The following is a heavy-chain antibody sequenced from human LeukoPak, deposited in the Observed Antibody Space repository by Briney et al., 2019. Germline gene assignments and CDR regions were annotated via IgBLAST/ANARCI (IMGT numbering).Heavy chain of an antibody. D-gene: IGHD3-3*01. CDR2: INHSGST. V-gene: IGHV4-34*01. Sequence: SETLSLTCAVYGGSFSGYYWSWIRQPPGKGLEWIGEINHSGSTNYNPSLKSRVTISVDTSKNQFSLKLSSVTAADTAVYYCARFVSKDTIFAFHYYGVDVWGQGTTVTVSS. J-gene: IGHJ6*02. CDR3: ARFVSKDTIFAFHYYGVDV. CDR1: GGSFSGYY.